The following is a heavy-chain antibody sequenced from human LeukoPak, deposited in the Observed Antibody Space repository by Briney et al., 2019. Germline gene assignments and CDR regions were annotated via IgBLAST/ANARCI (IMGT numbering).Heavy chain of an antibody. CDR1: GFTFSNYW. Sequence: GDSPRLSCAAPGFTFSNYWMSWVRQAPGKGLDWVAHTKENRSDKNYMESVRARLTISRDNAKDSLFLQMYSLRAEDTAVYYCAGDGWGAINYWGQGTLVTVS. D-gene: IGHD1-26*01. V-gene: IGHV3-7*01. J-gene: IGHJ4*02. CDR3: AGDGWGAINY. CDR2: TKENRSDK.